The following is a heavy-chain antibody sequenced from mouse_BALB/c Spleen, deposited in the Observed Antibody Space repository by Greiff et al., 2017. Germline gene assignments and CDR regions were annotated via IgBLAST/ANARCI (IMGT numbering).Heavy chain of an antibody. J-gene: IGHJ4*01. Sequence: VMLVESGPGLVAPSQSLSITCTVSGFSLTSYGVHWVRQPPGKGLEWLGVIWAGGSTNYNSALMSRLSISKDNSKSQVFLKMNSLQTDDTAMYYCARDPIYYYGSSYAMDYWGQGTSVTVSS. D-gene: IGHD1-1*01. CDR3: ARDPIYYYGSSYAMDY. CDR1: GFSLTSYG. V-gene: IGHV2-9*02. CDR2: IWAGGST.